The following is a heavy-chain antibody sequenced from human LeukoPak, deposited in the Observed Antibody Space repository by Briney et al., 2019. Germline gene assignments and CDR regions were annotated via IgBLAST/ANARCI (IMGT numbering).Heavy chain of an antibody. CDR2: MNPNSGNT. CDR3: ARRYDSGSYHLPH. D-gene: IGHD3-10*01. V-gene: IGHV1-8*01. Sequence: ASVRVSCKASGYTFTSYDIDWVRQAAGQGLEWMGWMNPNSGNTGYAQKFQGRITMARNTSISTAYMELSSLTSEDTAVYFCARRYDSGSYHLPHWGQGTLVTVSS. CDR1: GYTFTSYD. J-gene: IGHJ4*02.